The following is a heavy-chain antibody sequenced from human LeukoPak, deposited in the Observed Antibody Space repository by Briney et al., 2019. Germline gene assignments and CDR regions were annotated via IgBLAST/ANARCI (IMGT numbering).Heavy chain of an antibody. CDR1: GGSISSYY. CDR3: ARARSGYSYGKFDY. V-gene: IGHV4-59*01. J-gene: IGHJ4*02. Sequence: PSETLSLTCTVSGGSISSYYWSWIRQPPGKGLEWIGYIYYSGSTNYNPSLKSRATISVDTSKNQFSLKLSSVTAADTAVYYCARARSGYSYGKFDYWGQGTLVTVSS. D-gene: IGHD5-18*01. CDR2: IYYSGST.